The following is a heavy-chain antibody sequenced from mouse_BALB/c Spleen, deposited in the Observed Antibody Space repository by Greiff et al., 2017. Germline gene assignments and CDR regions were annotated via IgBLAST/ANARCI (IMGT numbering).Heavy chain of an antibody. CDR2: ISSGGST. V-gene: IGHV5-6-5*01. Sequence: DVKLVESGGGLVKPGGSLKLSCAASGFTFSSYAMSWVRQTPEKRLEWVASISSGGSTYYPDSVKGRFTISRDNARNILYLQMSSLRSEDTAMYYCARTPLYHYYAMDYWGQGTSVTVSS. J-gene: IGHJ4*01. CDR3: ARTPLYHYYAMDY. CDR1: GFTFSSYA.